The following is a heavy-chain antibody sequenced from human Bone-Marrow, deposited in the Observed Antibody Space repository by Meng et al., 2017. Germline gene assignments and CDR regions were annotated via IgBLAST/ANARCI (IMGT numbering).Heavy chain of an antibody. CDR3: ASWIYSCGWQ. D-gene: IGHD6-19*01. CDR2: IYHGGDT. V-gene: IGHV4/OR15-8*02. J-gene: IGHJ4*02. Sequence: QVQRQESGPGLVKPSWTLSFPCVVSGGSISSIDWWSWVRQPPGKGLEWIGEIYHGGDTNYNPSLKSRVTIAIDKSKNQFSLKLSSVTAADTAVYYCASWIYSCGWQWGQGALVTVSS. CDR1: GGSISSIDW.